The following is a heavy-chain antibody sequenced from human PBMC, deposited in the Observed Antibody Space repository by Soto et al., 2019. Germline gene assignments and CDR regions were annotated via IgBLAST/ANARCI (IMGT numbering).Heavy chain of an antibody. CDR1: GGSISSGGYY. Sequence: QVQLQESGPGLVKPSQTLSLTCTVSGGSISSGGYYWSWIRQHPGKGLEWIVYIYYSGSTYYNPSLKCRVTITVDTSKNQCSLKLSSVTAADTAVYYCARVTLDWSNTLDYWGQGTLVTVSS. CDR2: IYYSGST. V-gene: IGHV4-31*03. J-gene: IGHJ4*02. D-gene: IGHD3-9*01. CDR3: ARVTLDWSNTLDY.